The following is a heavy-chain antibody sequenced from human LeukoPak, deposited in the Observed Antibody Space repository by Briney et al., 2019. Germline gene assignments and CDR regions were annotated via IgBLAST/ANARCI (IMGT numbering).Heavy chain of an antibody. D-gene: IGHD3-16*01. CDR1: GDSVSNSIAT. Sequence: SPTLSLTSAISGDSVSNSIATWDWIRQSPSGGLEWLGRAYFMSRWIHDYADSVKSRIVIDADTSKNQFSLLLKSVRPDDTAVYYCARRGDGNYYYDYWGQGTLVTVSS. V-gene: IGHV6-1*01. CDR2: AYFMSRWIH. J-gene: IGHJ4*02. CDR3: ARRGDGNYYYDY.